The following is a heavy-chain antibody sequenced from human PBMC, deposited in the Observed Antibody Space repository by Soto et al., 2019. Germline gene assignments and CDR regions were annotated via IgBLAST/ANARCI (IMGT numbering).Heavy chain of an antibody. Sequence: EVQRVETGGGLIQPGGSLKLSCSVAGFTVSDSMRWVRQAPGKGLECVSFIHIDGSTHYTDSVRGRFTISRDNSKNTLYLQMDRLRVDDTAVYFCARDASGPFDYWGQGTLVTVSS. D-gene: IGHD6-19*01. J-gene: IGHJ4*02. CDR3: ARDASGPFDY. CDR2: IHIDGST. V-gene: IGHV3-53*02. CDR1: GFTVSDS.